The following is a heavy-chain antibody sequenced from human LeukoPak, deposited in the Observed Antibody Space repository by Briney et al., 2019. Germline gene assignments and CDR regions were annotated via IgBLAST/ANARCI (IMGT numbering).Heavy chain of an antibody. CDR3: ARQPVAADYYFDY. Sequence: GESLKISCKGSGYSFTSYWIGWVRQMPGKGLEWMGVIYPGDSDTRYSPSFQGQVTISADKSISTAYLQWSSLKASDTAMYYCARQPVAADYYFDYWGQGTLVTVSS. CDR2: IYPGDSDT. D-gene: IGHD6-13*01. CDR1: GYSFTSYW. J-gene: IGHJ4*02. V-gene: IGHV5-51*01.